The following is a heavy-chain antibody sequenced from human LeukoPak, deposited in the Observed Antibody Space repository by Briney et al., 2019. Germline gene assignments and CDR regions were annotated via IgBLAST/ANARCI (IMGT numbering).Heavy chain of an antibody. D-gene: IGHD5-24*01. CDR1: GFTFSDYY. J-gene: IGHJ4*02. V-gene: IGHV3-11*01. Sequence: GGSLRLSCAASGFTFSDYYMSWIRQAPGKGLECLSYISSSGSTIYYADSVKGRFTISRDNAKNSLYLQMDSLRAEDTAVYYCASRDGYNLHYWGQGTLVTVSS. CDR3: ASRDGYNLHY. CDR2: ISSSGSTI.